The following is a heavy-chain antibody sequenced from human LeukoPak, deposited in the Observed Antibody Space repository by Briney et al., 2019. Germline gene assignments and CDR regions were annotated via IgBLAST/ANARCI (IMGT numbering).Heavy chain of an antibody. J-gene: IGHJ4*02. CDR1: GFTVSSNY. CDR3: ARQIQLWSQFDY. V-gene: IGHV3-66*02. D-gene: IGHD5-18*01. CDR2: IYSGGST. Sequence: GGSLRLSCAASGFTVSSNYMSWVCQAPGQGLVLVSVIYSGGSTYYADSVKGRFTISRDNSKNTLYLQMNSLRAEDTAVYYCARQIQLWSQFDYWGQGTLVTVSS.